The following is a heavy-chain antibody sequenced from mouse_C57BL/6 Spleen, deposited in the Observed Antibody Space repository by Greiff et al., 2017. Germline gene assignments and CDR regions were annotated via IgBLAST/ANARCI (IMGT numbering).Heavy chain of an antibody. CDR2: IYPGSGST. Sequence: QVQLQQSGAELVKPGASVKMSCKASGFTFTSYCITWVKQRPGQGLEWIGDIYPGSGSTNYTETFKSKATLNVDTSSSTASMQLSSLPSDDSAVYYCAVYYGNKGYFDVWGTGTTVTVSS. CDR1: GFTFTSYC. CDR3: AVYYGNKGYFDV. D-gene: IGHD2-1*01. J-gene: IGHJ1*03. V-gene: IGHV1-55*01.